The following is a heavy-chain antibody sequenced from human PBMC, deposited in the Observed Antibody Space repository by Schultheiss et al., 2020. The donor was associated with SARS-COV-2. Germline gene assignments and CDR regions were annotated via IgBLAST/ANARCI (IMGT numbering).Heavy chain of an antibody. D-gene: IGHD3-22*01. J-gene: IGHJ4*02. V-gene: IGHV3-38-3*01. CDR1: GFTFSSYE. CDR2: ISGGST. CDR3: TTEGHDSSGYATY. Sequence: GGPLRLSCAASGFTFSSYEMNWVRQAPGKGLEWVSSISGGSTYYADSRKGRFTISRDNSKNTLHLQMNSLRAEDTAVYYCTTEGHDSSGYATYWGQGTLVTVSS.